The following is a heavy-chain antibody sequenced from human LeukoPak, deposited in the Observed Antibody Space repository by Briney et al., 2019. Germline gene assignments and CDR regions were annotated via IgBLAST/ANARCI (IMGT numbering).Heavy chain of an antibody. V-gene: IGHV1-69*05. CDR1: GSTFGSYA. J-gene: IGHJ3*02. CDR2: IIPIFGTA. CDR3: ARGRPAFYSSGYYRDAFDI. Sequence: ASVKVSCKASGSTFGSYAISWVRQAPGQGLEWMGGIIPIFGTANYAQKFQGRVTITTDESTSTAYMELSSLRSEDTAVYYCARGRPAFYSSGYYRDAFDIWGQGTMVTVSS. D-gene: IGHD3-22*01.